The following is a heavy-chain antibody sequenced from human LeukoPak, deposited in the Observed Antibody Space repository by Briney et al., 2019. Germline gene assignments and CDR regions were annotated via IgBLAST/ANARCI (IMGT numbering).Heavy chain of an antibody. CDR3: AKVERYFVWSLFYAFDI. Sequence: PGGSLRLSCAASGFTFSSYAMSWVRQAPGKGLEWVSAISGSGGSTYYADSVEGRFTISRDNSKNTLYLQMNSLRAEDTAVYYCAKVERYFVWSLFYAFDIWGPGTMVTVSS. J-gene: IGHJ3*02. CDR2: ISGSGGST. CDR1: GFTFSSYA. D-gene: IGHD3-9*01. V-gene: IGHV3-23*01.